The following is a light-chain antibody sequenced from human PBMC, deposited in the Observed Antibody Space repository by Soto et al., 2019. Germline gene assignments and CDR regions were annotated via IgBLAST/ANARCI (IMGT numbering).Light chain of an antibody. J-gene: IGKJ4*01. CDR1: QSVSSY. V-gene: IGKV3-11*01. Sequence: EIVLTQSPATLSLSPGERATLSCRASQSVSSYLAWYQQKPGQAPRLLIYDASNRATGIPARFSGSGSGTDFNLSLSCQENGDFAVYYCRQRSNWQLTFGGGTKVEIK. CDR3: RQRSNWQLT. CDR2: DAS.